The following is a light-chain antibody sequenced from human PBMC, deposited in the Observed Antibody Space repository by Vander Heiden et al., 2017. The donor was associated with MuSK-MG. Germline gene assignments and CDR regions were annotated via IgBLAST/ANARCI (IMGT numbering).Light chain of an antibody. J-gene: IGKJ5*01. CDR1: QSVNNF. V-gene: IGKV3-11*01. CDR3: QQRCYWPPFT. Sequence: EIVLTQSPGTLSLSPGDRATLSCRASQSVNNFLDWYQQRPGQAPRLLIYDASKRGTGIPARFSGSGCGTDFTLTISSREPEDFAVYFCQQRCYWPPFTFGPGTRVETK. CDR2: DAS.